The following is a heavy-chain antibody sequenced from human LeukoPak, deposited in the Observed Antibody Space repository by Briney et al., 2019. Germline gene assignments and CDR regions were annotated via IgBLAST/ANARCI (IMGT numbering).Heavy chain of an antibody. V-gene: IGHV1-2*02. CDR2: LNPKNGDT. CDR1: GYTFSDYY. D-gene: IGHD1-7*01. Sequence: GASVTVSCTASGYTFSDYYIHWVRQAPGHGLEWMGWLNPKNGDTVYAQKFQGRVSMTRDTSISTAFMELSTLNFDDTGVYYCARFLIGTKFYFDYWGQGTLVTVSS. CDR3: ARFLIGTKFYFDY. J-gene: IGHJ4*02.